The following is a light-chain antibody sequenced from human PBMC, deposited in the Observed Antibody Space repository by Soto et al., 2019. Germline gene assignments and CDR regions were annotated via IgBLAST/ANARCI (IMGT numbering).Light chain of an antibody. CDR1: QGISNY. J-gene: IGKJ1*01. CDR2: AAS. CDR3: QNYNGAPWT. Sequence: DIQMTQSPSSLSASVGDRVTITCRASQGISNYLVWYQQKQGKVPKLLIYAASTLQSGVPSRFSGSGSGTASPLTISSLQPEDVATYYCQNYNGAPWTFGQGTKVEIK. V-gene: IGKV1-27*01.